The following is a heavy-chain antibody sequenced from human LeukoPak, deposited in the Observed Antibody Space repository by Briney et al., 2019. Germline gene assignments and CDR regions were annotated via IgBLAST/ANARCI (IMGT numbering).Heavy chain of an antibody. Sequence: SETLSLTCTVSGGSISSSGYYWGWIRQPPGKGLEWIGSIYYSGSTYYNPSLKSRVTISVDTSKNQFSLKLSSVTAADTAVYYCASCSSWACFHWYFDLWGRGTLVTVSS. V-gene: IGHV4-39*01. J-gene: IGHJ2*01. CDR3: ASCSSWACFHWYFDL. CDR1: GGSISSSGYY. D-gene: IGHD6-13*01. CDR2: IYYSGST.